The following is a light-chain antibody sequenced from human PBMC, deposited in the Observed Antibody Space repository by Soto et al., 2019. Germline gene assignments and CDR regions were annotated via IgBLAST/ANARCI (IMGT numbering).Light chain of an antibody. CDR1: QGISSY. J-gene: IGKJ1*01. CDR3: QQYYSYPQT. Sequence: AIPVNQSPSSLSSSSREKVTITCRGSQGISSYLAWYQQKPGKAPKLLIYAASTLQSGVPSRFSGSGSGTDFTLTISCLQSEDFATYYCQQYYSYPQTFGQGTKWISN. CDR2: AAS. V-gene: IGKV1-8*01.